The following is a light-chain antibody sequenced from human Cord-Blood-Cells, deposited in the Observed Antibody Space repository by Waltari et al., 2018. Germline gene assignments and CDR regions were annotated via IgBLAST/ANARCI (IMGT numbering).Light chain of an antibody. CDR1: QSISSY. CDR2: AAS. CDR3: QQSYSTPWT. V-gene: IGKV1-39*01. J-gene: IGKJ1*01. Sequence: DIQMTQSPSSLSASVGDRVTITRRASQSISSYLNWYQQKPVKAPKLLIYAASSLQSGVPSRFSGSGSGTDFTLTISSLQPEDFATYYCQQSYSTPWTFGQGTKVEIK.